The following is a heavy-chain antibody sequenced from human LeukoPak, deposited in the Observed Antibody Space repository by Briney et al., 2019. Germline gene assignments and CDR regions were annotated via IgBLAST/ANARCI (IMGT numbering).Heavy chain of an antibody. CDR1: GGTFSSYA. CDR2: IIPIFGTA. V-gene: IGHV1-69*13. Sequence: ASVKVSCKASGGTFSSYAISWVRQAPGQGLEWMGGIIPIFGTANYAQKFQGRVTITADESTSTAYMELSSLRSEDTAVYYCARDQRGRGNYYDSSGYYDYWGQGTLVTVSS. D-gene: IGHD3-22*01. J-gene: IGHJ4*02. CDR3: ARDQRGRGNYYDSSGYYDY.